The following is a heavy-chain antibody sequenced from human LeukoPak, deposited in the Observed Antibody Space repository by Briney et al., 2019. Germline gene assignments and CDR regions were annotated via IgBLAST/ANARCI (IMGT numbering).Heavy chain of an antibody. J-gene: IGHJ4*02. CDR1: GGSISSGGYY. V-gene: IGHV4-31*03. Sequence: SETLSLTCTVSGGSISSGGYYWSWIRQHPGKGLEWIGYIYYSGSTCYNPSLKSRVTISVDTSKNQFSLKLSSVTAADTAVYYCARDSLAARPDYWGQGTLVTVSS. D-gene: IGHD6-6*01. CDR3: ARDSLAARPDY. CDR2: IYYSGST.